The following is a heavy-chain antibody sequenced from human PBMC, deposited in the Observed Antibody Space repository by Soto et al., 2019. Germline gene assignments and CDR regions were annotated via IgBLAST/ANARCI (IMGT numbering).Heavy chain of an antibody. CDR2: ISYNGRSQ. CDR1: GFTFNTYG. V-gene: IGHV3-30*18. D-gene: IGHD6-19*01. Sequence: QVQLVDSGGGVVQPGRSLRLSCAASGFTFNTYGMHWVRQAPGKGLEWVALISYNGRSQYYADSVKGRFTISRDNSNNTPFLQINNLRLEDTAISYCAKDAYSSGWFAPPEPWGQGTLVIVSS. CDR3: AKDAYSSGWFAPPEP. J-gene: IGHJ5*02.